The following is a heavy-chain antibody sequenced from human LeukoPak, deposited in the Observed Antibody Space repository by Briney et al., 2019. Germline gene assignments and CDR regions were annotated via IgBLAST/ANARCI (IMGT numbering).Heavy chain of an antibody. CDR2: IYYSGST. D-gene: IGHD3-16*02. Sequence: SETLSLTCTVSGGSISSSSYYWGWIRQPPGRGLEWIGSIYYSGSTYYNPSLKSRVTISVDTSKNQFSLKLSSVTAADTAVYYCARDYTPEEYYDYVWGSYRPGGYYFDYWGQGTLVTVSS. CDR3: ARDYTPEEYYDYVWGSYRPGGYYFDY. CDR1: GGSISSSSYY. J-gene: IGHJ4*02. V-gene: IGHV4-39*07.